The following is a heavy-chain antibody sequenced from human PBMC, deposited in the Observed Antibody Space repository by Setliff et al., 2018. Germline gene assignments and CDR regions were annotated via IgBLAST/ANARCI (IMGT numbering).Heavy chain of an antibody. Sequence: AGSLRLSCAASRFPFNNHWMSWARQAPGKGLEWVASITHDGIKTYILDSGKGRFTISRDNTKNTLYLQMNSLGGEDTAVYHCTRDQDYYGMGVWGQGTTVTVSS. CDR2: ITHDGIKT. J-gene: IGHJ6*02. CDR1: RFPFNNHW. CDR3: TRDQDYYGMGV. V-gene: IGHV3-7*01.